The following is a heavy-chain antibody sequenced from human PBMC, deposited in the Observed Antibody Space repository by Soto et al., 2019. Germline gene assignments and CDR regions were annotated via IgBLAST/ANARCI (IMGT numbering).Heavy chain of an antibody. CDR1: GYTFTSYD. CDR2: INPSGGST. V-gene: IGHV1-46*01. J-gene: IGHJ2*01. D-gene: IGHD6-19*01. Sequence: GASVKVSCKASGYTFTSYDINWVRQAPGQGLEWMGIINPSGGSTSYAQKFQGRVTMTRDTSTSTVYMELSSLRPEDTAVYYCARTVRRQWLVPAWYFDLWGRGTRVTVSS. CDR3: ARTVRRQWLVPAWYFDL.